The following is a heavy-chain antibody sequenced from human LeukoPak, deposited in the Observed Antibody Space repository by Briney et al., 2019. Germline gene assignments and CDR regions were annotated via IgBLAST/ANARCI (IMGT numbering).Heavy chain of an antibody. V-gene: IGHV4-30-4*01. D-gene: IGHD3-3*01. CDR3: TRAYWIGFHFDS. CDR2: IYYSGTT. CDR1: GGSISNGDYF. Sequence: SQTLSLTCSVSGGSISNGDYFWTWIRQPPGKGLEYIGYIYYSGTTYYNPSLKSRITMSVDMSANRFSLRLTSVSAADTAVYYCTRAYWIGFHFDSWGQGILVSVSS. J-gene: IGHJ4*02.